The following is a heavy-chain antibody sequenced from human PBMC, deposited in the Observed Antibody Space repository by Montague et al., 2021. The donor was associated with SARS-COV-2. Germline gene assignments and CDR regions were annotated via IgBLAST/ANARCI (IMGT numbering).Heavy chain of an antibody. Sequence: SETLSLTRTVSGASISSSSYYWGWIRQPPGKGLEWIGSIYYSGSTYYNPSLKSRVTISVDTSKNQFSLKLCSVTAADTAVYYCARNNRRPKYIVVVPAPQAFDIWGQGTMVTVSS. CDR2: IYYSGST. V-gene: IGHV4-39*01. CDR3: ARNNRRPKYIVVVPAPQAFDI. CDR1: GASISSSSYY. D-gene: IGHD2-2*01. J-gene: IGHJ3*02.